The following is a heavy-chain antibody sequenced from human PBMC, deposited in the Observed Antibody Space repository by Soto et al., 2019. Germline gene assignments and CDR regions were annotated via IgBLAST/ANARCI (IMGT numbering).Heavy chain of an antibody. CDR3: ARLNGYCISTNCHGYYGMDV. CDR2: IYSSENA. J-gene: IGHJ6*02. CDR1: GDSVSTKSYS. V-gene: IGHV4-39*01. D-gene: IGHD2-2*03. Sequence: LTCTVSGDSVSTKSYSWGWIRQSPGKGLEWIGTIYSSENAYYNPSLLSRVTISVDTSKNEFSLRLSSVTAADTAVYYCARLNGYCISTNCHGYYGMDVWGQGTTVTVSS.